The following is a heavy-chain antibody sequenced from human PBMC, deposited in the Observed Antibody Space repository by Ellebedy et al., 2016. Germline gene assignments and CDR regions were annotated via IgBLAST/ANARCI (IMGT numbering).Heavy chain of an antibody. CDR1: GFTFSSYA. Sequence: GESLKISCAASGFTFSSYALSWVRQAPGKGLEWVSAISPSGDTTWYADSVKGRFTISRDNSKNPLYLQMSSLRAEDTAVYYCAKDLLIVAITTASDGFDIWGQGTKVTVSS. D-gene: IGHD3-22*01. V-gene: IGHV3-23*01. CDR3: AKDLLIVAITTASDGFDI. J-gene: IGHJ3*02. CDR2: ISPSGDTT.